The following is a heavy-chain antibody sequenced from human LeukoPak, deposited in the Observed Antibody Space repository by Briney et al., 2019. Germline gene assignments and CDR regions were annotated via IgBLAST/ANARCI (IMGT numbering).Heavy chain of an antibody. CDR3: ARDRHGSGVPFDI. D-gene: IGHD2-8*01. CDR2: ISGSDAGT. Sequence: PGGSLRLSCAASGFTFKNYAMSWVRQAPGKGLEWVSAISGSDAGTYYADSVKGRFTISRDNSKNTLYLQMNSLRAEDAAVYYCARDRHGSGVPFDIWGQGTMVTVSS. CDR1: GFTFKNYA. J-gene: IGHJ3*02. V-gene: IGHV3-23*01.